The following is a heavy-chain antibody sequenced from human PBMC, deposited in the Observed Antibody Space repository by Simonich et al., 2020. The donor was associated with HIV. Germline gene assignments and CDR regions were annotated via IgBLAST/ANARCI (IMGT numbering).Heavy chain of an antibody. CDR2: SNSRSAYI. Sequence: EVHLVESGGGLVKPGGSLRLSCAASGIAFRGYSMNWARQAPGKGLGGVSASNSRSAYIYYADSVRGRFTVSRDNAKNSLSLQMHSLRAEDTAVYYCAPGGLDLPPDYWGQGTLVTVSS. CDR3: APGGLDLPPDY. J-gene: IGHJ4*02. CDR1: GIAFRGYS. V-gene: IGHV3-21*01. D-gene: IGHD1-1*01.